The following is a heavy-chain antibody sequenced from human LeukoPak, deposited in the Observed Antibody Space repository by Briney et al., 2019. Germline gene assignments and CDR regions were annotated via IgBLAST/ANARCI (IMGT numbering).Heavy chain of an antibody. Sequence: GESLKISCKGSGYSFTIYWIGWVRQMPGKGLEWMGIIYPGDSDTRYSPSFQGQVTISADRSITTAYLQWSSLKASDTAMYYCARGQVAASRGTFDYWGQGTLVTVSS. CDR3: ARGQVAASRGTFDY. V-gene: IGHV5-51*01. J-gene: IGHJ4*02. D-gene: IGHD1-26*01. CDR2: IYPGDSDT. CDR1: GYSFTIYW.